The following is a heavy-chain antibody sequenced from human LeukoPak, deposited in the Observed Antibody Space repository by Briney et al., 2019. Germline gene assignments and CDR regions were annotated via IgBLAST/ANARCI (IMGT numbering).Heavy chain of an antibody. D-gene: IGHD2/OR15-2a*01. CDR3: ARNGGGYYLPTMDV. CDR1: GGSFSGDY. Sequence: SQTLSLTCAVYGGSFSGDYWSCIREPPGRGVEWIGGINHSGSTNSTPSLKSRVTLSVYTCKSKFSLKLCAVCAPHTRLCYCARNGGGYYLPTMDVWRKGTTVTVSS. V-gene: IGHV4-34*01. J-gene: IGHJ6*03. CDR2: INHSGST.